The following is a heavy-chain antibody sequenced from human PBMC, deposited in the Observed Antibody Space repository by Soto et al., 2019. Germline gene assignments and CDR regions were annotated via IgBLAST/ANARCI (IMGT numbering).Heavy chain of an antibody. V-gene: IGHV4-59*01. D-gene: IGHD5-12*01. CDR1: GGSISPYS. J-gene: IGHJ5*02. CDR2: VSHSGRT. CDR3: ARLLGGYDDCGVWFAP. Sequence: QLHLVESGPGLVKPSETLSLTCTISGGSISPYSWTWIRQSPGKGLEWIGYVSHSGRTFYTPSLKSRLTMSLDTSRSQFSLRLKSVSAADTAVYYCARLLGGYDDCGVWFAPWGQGALVTVSS.